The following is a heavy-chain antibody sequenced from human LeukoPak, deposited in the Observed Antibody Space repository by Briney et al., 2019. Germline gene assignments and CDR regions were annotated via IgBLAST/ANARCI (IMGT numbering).Heavy chain of an antibody. CDR1: GGFFSGYY. CDR2: INHSGST. V-gene: IGHV4-34*01. J-gene: IGHJ4*02. Sequence: PSETLSLTCAVYGGFFSGYYWSWIRQPPGKGLEWIGEINHSGSTNSNPSLKSRATISVDTSKNQFSLKLSSVTAADTAVYYCAREGYSSSWYIYWGQGTLVTVSS. D-gene: IGHD6-13*01. CDR3: AREGYSSSWYIY.